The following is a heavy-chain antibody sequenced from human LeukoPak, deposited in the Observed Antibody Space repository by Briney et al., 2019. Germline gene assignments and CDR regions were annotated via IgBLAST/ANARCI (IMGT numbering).Heavy chain of an antibody. Sequence: GGSLRLSCAASGFTFSNYAMSWVRQAPGKGLEYVSAISYNGGSTYYANSVKGRFTISRDNSKNTLYLQMGSLRAEDMAVYYCARRFTAQLAFVDVWGKGTTVTISS. CDR1: GFTFSNYA. CDR2: ISYNGGST. J-gene: IGHJ6*04. V-gene: IGHV3-64*01. D-gene: IGHD3-3*02. CDR3: ARRFTAQLAFVDV.